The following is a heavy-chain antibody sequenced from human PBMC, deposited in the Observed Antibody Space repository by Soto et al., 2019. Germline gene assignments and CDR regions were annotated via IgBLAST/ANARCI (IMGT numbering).Heavy chain of an antibody. D-gene: IGHD3-10*01. Sequence: DVQLLESGGHLVQPGGSLRLSCAASGFTFSSYAMSWVRQAPGKGLEWVSSVSAGGDMTYYSDSVKGRFTISRDNSNNALFLQMNSLRIEDTALYYCARGDRGGSGSPASYYYAGLDVVGQGTTVPVS. CDR1: GFTFSSYA. J-gene: IGHJ6*02. CDR2: VSAGGDMT. CDR3: ARGDRGGSGSPASYYYAGLDV. V-gene: IGHV3-23*01.